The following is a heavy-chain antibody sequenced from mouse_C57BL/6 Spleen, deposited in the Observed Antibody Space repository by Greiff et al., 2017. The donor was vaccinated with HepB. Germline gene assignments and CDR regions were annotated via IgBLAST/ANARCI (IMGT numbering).Heavy chain of an antibody. Sequence: VKLQQSGPELVKPGASVKISCKASGYTFTDYYINWVKQRPGQGLEWIGWIFPGSGSTYYNEKFKGKATLTVDKSSSTAYMLLSSLTSEDSAVYFCAREVYYYGSHWYFDVWGTGTTVTVSS. CDR3: AREVYYYGSHWYFDV. CDR1: GYTFTDYY. D-gene: IGHD1-1*01. V-gene: IGHV1-75*01. CDR2: IFPGSGST. J-gene: IGHJ1*03.